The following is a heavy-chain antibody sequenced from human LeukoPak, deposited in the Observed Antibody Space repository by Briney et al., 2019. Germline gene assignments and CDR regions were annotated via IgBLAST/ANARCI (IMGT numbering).Heavy chain of an antibody. CDR1: GFTFDDYA. CDR3: AKDETSIAARGSFVDY. J-gene: IGHJ4*02. CDR2: ISWDGGST. V-gene: IGHV3-43D*03. D-gene: IGHD6-6*01. Sequence: GGSLRLSCAASGFTFDDYAMHWVRQAPGKGLEWVPLISWDGGSTYYADSVKGRFTISRDNSRNSLYLQMNSLRAEDTALYYCAKDETSIAARGSFVDYWGQGTLVTVSS.